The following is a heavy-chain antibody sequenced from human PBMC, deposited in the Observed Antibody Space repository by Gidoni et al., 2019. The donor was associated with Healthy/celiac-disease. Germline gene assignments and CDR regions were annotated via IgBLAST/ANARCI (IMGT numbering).Heavy chain of an antibody. CDR3: AKGGGSSSSFGWFDP. D-gene: IGHD6-6*01. J-gene: IGHJ5*02. V-gene: IGHV3-23*01. CDR2: SSGSGGST. Sequence: EVQLLESGGGLVQPGGSLSLSCAASGFTFSSYSMSWVRQAPGKGLGWVSASSGSGGSTYYADSVKGRFTISRDNSKNTLYLQMNSLRAEDTAVYYCAKGGGSSSSFGWFDPWGQGTLVTVSS. CDR1: GFTFSSYS.